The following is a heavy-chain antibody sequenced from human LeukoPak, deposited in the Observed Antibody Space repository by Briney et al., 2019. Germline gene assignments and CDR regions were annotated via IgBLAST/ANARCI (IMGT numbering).Heavy chain of an antibody. Sequence: SETLSLTCNVSGDSISSRSHYWAWIRQPPGKGVECIGSIYYSGSIYYNPSLKSRLTISVDTSKNQFSLKLGSVTAADAAVYFCARQSGYSSGYIVDWGQGTLVTVSS. D-gene: IGHD5-18*01. CDR1: GDSISSRSHY. V-gene: IGHV4-39*01. J-gene: IGHJ4*02. CDR2: IYYSGSI. CDR3: ARQSGYSSGYIVD.